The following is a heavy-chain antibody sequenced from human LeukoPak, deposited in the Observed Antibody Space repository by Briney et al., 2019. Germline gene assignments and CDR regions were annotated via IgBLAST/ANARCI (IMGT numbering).Heavy chain of an antibody. J-gene: IGHJ2*01. V-gene: IGHV4-59*08. Sequence: SETLSLTCTVSGGSISSYYWSWIRQPPGKGLEWIGYIYYSGSTNYNPSLKSRVTISVDTSKNQFSLKLSSVTAADTAVYYCARQGYYDSSGYYSDYWYFDLWGRGTLVTVSS. CDR1: GGSISSYY. CDR2: IYYSGST. D-gene: IGHD3-22*01. CDR3: ARQGYYDSSGYYSDYWYFDL.